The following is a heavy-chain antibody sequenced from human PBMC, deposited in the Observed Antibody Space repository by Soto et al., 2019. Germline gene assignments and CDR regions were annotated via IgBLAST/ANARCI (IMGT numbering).Heavy chain of an antibody. Sequence: EVQLVESGGGLVQPGGSLRLSCAASGFTFSNYWMHWVRQAPGKGLVWVSRINGDGSITRYAESVKGRFTIPRDNAKNTLYLQMNSLRAEDTAVYYCVRDSSSSYYFDYWGQGTLVTVSS. D-gene: IGHD6-6*01. V-gene: IGHV3-74*01. CDR3: VRDSSSSYYFDY. CDR1: GFTFSNYW. CDR2: INGDGSIT. J-gene: IGHJ4*02.